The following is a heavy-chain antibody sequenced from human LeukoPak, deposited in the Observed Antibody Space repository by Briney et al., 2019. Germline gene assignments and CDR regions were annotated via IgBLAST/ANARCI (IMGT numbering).Heavy chain of an antibody. CDR3: ARGAWIQIWPFKGGSNWFDP. CDR1: GGSFSGYY. D-gene: IGHD5-18*01. Sequence: SETLSLTCAVYGGSFSGYYWSWIRQPPGKGLEWIGEINHSGSTNYNPSLKGRVTISVDTSKNQFSLKLSSVTAADTAVYYCARGAWIQIWPFKGGSNWFDPWGQGTLVTVSS. V-gene: IGHV4-34*01. CDR2: INHSGST. J-gene: IGHJ5*02.